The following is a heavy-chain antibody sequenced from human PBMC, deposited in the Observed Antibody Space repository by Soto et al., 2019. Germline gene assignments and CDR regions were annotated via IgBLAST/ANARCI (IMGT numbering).Heavy chain of an antibody. CDR2: IYNSGST. D-gene: IGHD3-16*02. V-gene: IGHV4-59*01. CDR3: ARSPDRYYFDY. Sequence: SETLSLTCAVYDGSFSGYYWIWIRQPPGKGLEWIGYIYNSGSTNYNPSLKSRVTVSVDTSKNQFSLKLNSVTAADTAVYYCARSPDRYYFDYWGQGTLVTVSS. J-gene: IGHJ4*02. CDR1: DGSFSGYY.